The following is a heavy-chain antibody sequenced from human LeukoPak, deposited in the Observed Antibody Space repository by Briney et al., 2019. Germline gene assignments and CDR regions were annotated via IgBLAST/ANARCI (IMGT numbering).Heavy chain of an antibody. J-gene: IGHJ4*02. CDR1: GFTFSSYT. Sequence: GGSLRLSCAASGFTFSSYTMHWIRQAPGKGLEWVSSISGSNSYIFYADSVKGRFTVSRDNAKDSLYLQMNSLRAEDTAVYYCARHPRYWGQGTLVTVSS. CDR3: ARHPRY. CDR2: ISGSNSYI. V-gene: IGHV3-21*01.